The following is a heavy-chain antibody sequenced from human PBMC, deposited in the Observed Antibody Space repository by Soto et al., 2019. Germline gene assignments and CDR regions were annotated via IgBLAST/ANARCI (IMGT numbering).Heavy chain of an antibody. CDR1: GYTFTTYD. V-gene: IGHV1-18*01. J-gene: IGHJ6*02. D-gene: IGHD2-8*01. CDR2: ISTYNGNT. Sequence: GAPVEATCKAPGYTFTTYDSSWVRQAPGQGLEWMGRISTYNGNTNYPQSLQGRLTMTTDTSTTTAYMELRNLRSDDTAVYYCARDPYPVLMVNAPNLYGMDVWAQAPTVTLSS. CDR3: ARDPYPVLMVNAPNLYGMDV.